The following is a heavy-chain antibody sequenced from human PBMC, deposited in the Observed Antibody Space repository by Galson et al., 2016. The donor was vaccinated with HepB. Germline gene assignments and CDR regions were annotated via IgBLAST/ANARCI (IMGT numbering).Heavy chain of an antibody. Sequence: SLRLSCAGSGFTFSDYYMNWIRQAPGKGLEWISYITSSGYTNYADSVKGRFTISRDNARNSLYLQMNSLRAEDTAVYYCARAGLYDSSGYVLPTAGWGQGTLVTVSS. CDR1: GFTFSDYY. CDR3: ARAGLYDSSGYVLPTAG. J-gene: IGHJ4*02. CDR2: ITSSGYT. D-gene: IGHD3-22*01. V-gene: IGHV3-11*06.